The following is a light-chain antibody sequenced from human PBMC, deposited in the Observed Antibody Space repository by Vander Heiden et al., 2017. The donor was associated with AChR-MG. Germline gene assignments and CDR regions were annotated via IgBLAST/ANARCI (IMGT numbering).Light chain of an antibody. Sequence: EIVFTQSPATLSLSPGERATLSCWASQSVSSSYLAWYQQKPGQAPRLVIYGASSRATGIPDRFSGSGSGTDFTLTISRLEPEDFAVYYCQQYGSSSWTFGQGTKVEIK. CDR1: QSVSSSY. V-gene: IGKV3-20*01. CDR2: GAS. J-gene: IGKJ1*01. CDR3: QQYGSSSWT.